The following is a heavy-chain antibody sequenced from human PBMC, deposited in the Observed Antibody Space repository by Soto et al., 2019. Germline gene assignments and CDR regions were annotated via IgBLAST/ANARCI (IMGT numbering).Heavy chain of an antibody. V-gene: IGHV4-31*03. CDR1: GGSISSGGYY. D-gene: IGHD3-10*01. Sequence: LSLTCTVSGGSISSGGYYWSWIRQHPGKGLEWIGYIYYSGSTYYNPSLKSRVTISVDTSKNQFSLKLSSVTAADTAVYYCARGAITMVRGAWFDPWGQGTLVTVSS. CDR2: IYYSGST. J-gene: IGHJ5*02. CDR3: ARGAITMVRGAWFDP.